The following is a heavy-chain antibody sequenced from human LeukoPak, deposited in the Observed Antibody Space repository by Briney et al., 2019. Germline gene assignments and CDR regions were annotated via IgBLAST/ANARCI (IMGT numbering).Heavy chain of an antibody. V-gene: IGHV3-64*01. CDR2: ISSNGGST. Sequence: AGSLRRYCAASGFTFSSYGMHWVRQAPGQGLEYVLAISSNGGSTYYANSVKGRFTISRDNSKNTLYLQMNSLRAEDTAVYHCAGTPGVKHAFDIWGQGTMVTVSS. CDR3: AGTPGVKHAFDI. J-gene: IGHJ3*02. CDR1: GFTFSSYG. D-gene: IGHD4/OR15-4a*01.